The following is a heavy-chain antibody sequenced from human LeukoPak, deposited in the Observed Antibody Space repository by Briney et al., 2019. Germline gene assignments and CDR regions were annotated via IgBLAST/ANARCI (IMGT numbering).Heavy chain of an antibody. Sequence: PGGSLRLSCAASGFTFSSYAMHWVRQAPGKGLEWVAVISYDGSNKYYADSVKGRFTISRDNSKNTLYLQMNSLRAEDTAVYYCARDRLRGYSYGPALDYWGQGTLVTVSS. D-gene: IGHD5-18*01. CDR2: ISYDGSNK. V-gene: IGHV3-30-3*01. CDR3: ARDRLRGYSYGPALDY. J-gene: IGHJ4*02. CDR1: GFTFSSYA.